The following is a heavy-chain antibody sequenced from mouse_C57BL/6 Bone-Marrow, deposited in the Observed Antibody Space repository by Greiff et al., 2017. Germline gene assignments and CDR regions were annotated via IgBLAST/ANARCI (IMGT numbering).Heavy chain of an antibody. J-gene: IGHJ2*01. CDR1: GYTFTDYN. V-gene: IGHV1-22*01. D-gene: IGHD3-2*02. CDR3: ARMEGSSGYLDY. Sequence: VQLQQSGPELVKPGASVQMSCKASGYTFTDYNMHWVKQSHGKSLEWIGYINPNNGGTSYNQKFKGKATLTVNKSSSTAYMELRSLTSEDSAVYYCARMEGSSGYLDYWGQGTTLTVSS. CDR2: INPNNGGT.